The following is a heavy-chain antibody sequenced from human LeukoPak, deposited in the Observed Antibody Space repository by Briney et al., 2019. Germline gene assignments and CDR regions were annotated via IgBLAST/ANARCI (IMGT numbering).Heavy chain of an antibody. J-gene: IGHJ4*02. Sequence: SVKVSCKASRGTFSSYAISWVRRAPGHGLEWMGRIIPILVIANYAQKFQGRVTITADKSTSTAYMELSSLRSEDTAVYYCARDENHVVVTSFDYWGQGTLATVSA. CDR2: IIPILVIA. CDR3: ARDENHVVVTSFDY. D-gene: IGHD2-21*02. CDR1: RGTFSSYA. V-gene: IGHV1-69*04.